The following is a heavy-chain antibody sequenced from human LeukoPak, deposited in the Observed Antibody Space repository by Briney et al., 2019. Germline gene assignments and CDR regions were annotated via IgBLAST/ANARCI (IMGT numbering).Heavy chain of an antibody. CDR1: GGSFSGYY. CDR3: ARGEQLVSLDI. CDR2: INHSGST. J-gene: IGHJ3*02. D-gene: IGHD6-13*01. V-gene: IGHV4-34*01. Sequence: SETLSLTCAVYGGSFSGYYWSWIRQPPGKGLEWIGEINHSGSTNYNPSLKSRVTISVDTSKTHFSLKLSSVTAADTAVYYCARGEQLVSLDIWGQGTMVTVSS.